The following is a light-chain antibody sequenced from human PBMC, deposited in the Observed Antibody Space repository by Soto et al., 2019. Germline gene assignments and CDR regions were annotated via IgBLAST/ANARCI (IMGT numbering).Light chain of an antibody. Sequence: DIQMTQSPSSLSASVGDRVTITCQASQDISNYLNWYQQKPGKAPKLLIYDASNLETGVPSRFSGSGSGTDFTFTISSLQPEDIATYYCQHYDNLGVTFGPGTKVDIK. J-gene: IGKJ3*01. V-gene: IGKV1-33*01. CDR3: QHYDNLGVT. CDR1: QDISNY. CDR2: DAS.